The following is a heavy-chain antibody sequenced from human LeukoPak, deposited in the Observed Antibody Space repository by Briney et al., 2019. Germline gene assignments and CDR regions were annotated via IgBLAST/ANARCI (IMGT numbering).Heavy chain of an antibody. CDR3: ARGGSYYLSPDYGMDV. Sequence: GKSLRLSCAASGFTFSSYAMHWVRQSPGKGLEWVANIKQDGSEKYYVDSVKGRFTISRDNAKNSLYLQMNSLRAEDTAVYYCARGGSYYLSPDYGMDVWGQGTTVTVSS. J-gene: IGHJ6*02. CDR1: GFTFSSYA. V-gene: IGHV3-7*01. D-gene: IGHD1-26*01. CDR2: IKQDGSEK.